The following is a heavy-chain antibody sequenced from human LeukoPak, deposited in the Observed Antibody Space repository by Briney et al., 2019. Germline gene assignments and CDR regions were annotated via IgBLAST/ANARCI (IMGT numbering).Heavy chain of an antibody. J-gene: IGHJ4*02. CDR2: MNQDGSQK. CDR1: AFTFSSYW. Sequence: GGSLRLSRAASAFTFSSYWMSWVRQAPGRGLEWVANMNQDGSQKYYVDSVKDRFTISRDNAKNSLYLQMNSLRDEDTADYYCASGSPARSDSDYWGQGTLVTVSS. V-gene: IGHV3-7*01. CDR3: ASGSPARSDSDY. D-gene: IGHD1-26*01.